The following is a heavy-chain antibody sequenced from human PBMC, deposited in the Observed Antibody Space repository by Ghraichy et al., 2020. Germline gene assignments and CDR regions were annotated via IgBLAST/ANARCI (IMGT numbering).Heavy chain of an antibody. Sequence: GGSLRLSCAASGFTFSSYWMSWVRQAPGKGLEWVANIKQDGSEKYYVDSVKGRFTISRDNAKNSLYLQMNSLRAEDTAVYYCARGRPGYSYGYWWYFDLWGRGTLVTVSS. J-gene: IGHJ2*01. CDR3: ARGRPGYSYGYWWYFDL. V-gene: IGHV3-7*01. CDR1: GFTFSSYW. CDR2: IKQDGSEK. D-gene: IGHD5-18*01.